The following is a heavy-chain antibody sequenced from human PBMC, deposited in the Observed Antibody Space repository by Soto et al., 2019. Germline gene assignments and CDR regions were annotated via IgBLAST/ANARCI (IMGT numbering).Heavy chain of an antibody. CDR3: ASESRGYDILTGYSPFDY. V-gene: IGHV1-69*13. CDR1: GGTFSSYA. J-gene: IGHJ4*02. D-gene: IGHD3-9*01. CDR2: IIPIFGTA. Sequence: SVKVSCKASGGTFSSYAISWVRQAPGQGLEWMGGIIPIFGTANYAQKFQGRVTTTADESTSTAYMELSSLRSEDTAVYYCASESRGYDILTGYSPFDYWGQGTLVTVSS.